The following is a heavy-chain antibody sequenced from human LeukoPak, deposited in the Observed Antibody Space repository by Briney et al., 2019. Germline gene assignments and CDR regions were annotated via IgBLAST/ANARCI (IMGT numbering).Heavy chain of an antibody. J-gene: IGHJ6*02. D-gene: IGHD6-13*01. Sequence: PSETLSLTCTVSGGSISSSSYYWSWIRQPAGKGLEWIGRIYTSGSTNYNPSLKSRVTMSVDTSKNQFSLKLSSVTAADTAVYYCARDLVRRSSSWFDGMDVWGQGTTVTVSS. CDR2: IYTSGST. CDR3: ARDLVRRSSSWFDGMDV. V-gene: IGHV4-61*02. CDR1: GGSISSSSYY.